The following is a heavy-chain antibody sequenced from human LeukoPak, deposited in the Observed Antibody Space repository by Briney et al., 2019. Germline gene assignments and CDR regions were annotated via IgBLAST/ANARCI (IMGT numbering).Heavy chain of an antibody. CDR3: ARDLGISSFGRPDGSFDS. D-gene: IGHD6-13*01. V-gene: IGHV4-59*12. J-gene: IGHJ4*02. CDR2: IYYSGST. Sequence: SETLSLTCSVSGASISISSWSWVRQPPGKGLEWIGYIYYSGSTKYNPSLKSRVTMSVDTSKNQFSLKLTSVTAAGTPFYYCARDLGISSFGRPDGSFDSWGQGTLVTVSS. CDR1: GASISISS.